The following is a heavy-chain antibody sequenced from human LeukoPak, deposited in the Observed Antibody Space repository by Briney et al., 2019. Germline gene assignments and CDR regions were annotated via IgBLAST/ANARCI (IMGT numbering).Heavy chain of an antibody. CDR1: RYTFKSCA. J-gene: IGHJ4*02. D-gene: IGHD5-12*01. Sequence: GGSLRLPCAASRYTFKSCAMRWVRQAPGKGLEWVSAISGSGGSTYYADSVKGRFTISRDNSKNTLYLQMNSLRAEDTAVYYFAKVEGDSGYSGYDSRPSFDYWGQGTLVTVSS. CDR3: AKVEGDSGYSGYDSRPSFDY. V-gene: IGHV3-23*01. CDR2: ISGSGGST.